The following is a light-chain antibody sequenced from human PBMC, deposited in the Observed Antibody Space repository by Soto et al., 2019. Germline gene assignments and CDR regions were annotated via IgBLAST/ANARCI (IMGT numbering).Light chain of an antibody. V-gene: IGKV1-5*03. CDR1: QTISSW. J-gene: IGKJ1*01. CDR3: QHYNSYPWT. Sequence: DIQMTQSPSSVSASLGDRVTITCRASQTISSWLAWYQQKPGKAPKLLIYKASTLKSGVPSRFSGSGSGTELTLTISSLQPDDFATYYCQHYNSYPWTFGQGTKVDIX. CDR2: KAS.